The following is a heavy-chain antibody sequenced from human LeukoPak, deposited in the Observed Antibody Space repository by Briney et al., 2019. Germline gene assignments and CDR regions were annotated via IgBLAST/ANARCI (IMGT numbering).Heavy chain of an antibody. CDR2: INHSGST. Sequence: SETLSLTCAVYGGSFSGYYWSWIRQPPGKGLEWIGEINHSGSTNYNPSLKSRVTISVDTSKNQFSLKLSSVTAADTAVYYCATPRPGGKVTAITTSSDYWGQGTLVTVSS. D-gene: IGHD2-21*02. CDR3: ATPRPGGKVTAITTSSDY. V-gene: IGHV4-34*01. CDR1: GGSFSGYY. J-gene: IGHJ4*02.